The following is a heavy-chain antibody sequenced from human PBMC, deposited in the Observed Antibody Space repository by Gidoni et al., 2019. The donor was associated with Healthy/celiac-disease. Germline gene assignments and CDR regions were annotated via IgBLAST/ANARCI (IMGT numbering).Heavy chain of an antibody. D-gene: IGHD1-26*01. J-gene: IGHJ4*02. V-gene: IGHV3-23*01. CDR3: AKDKSGSYYRAPFDH. CDR2: ISGSGGSI. CDR1: GFTFRRYA. Sequence: EVQLLESGGGLVQPGGSLRLSCAASGFTFRRYAMSWVRQAPGKGLEWVSAISGSGGSIYYADSVKGRFTISRDNSKNTLYLQMNSLRAEDTAVYYCAKDKSGSYYRAPFDHWGQGTLVTVSS.